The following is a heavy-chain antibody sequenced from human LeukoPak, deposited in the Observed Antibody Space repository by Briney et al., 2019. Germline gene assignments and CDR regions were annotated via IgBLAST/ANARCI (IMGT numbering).Heavy chain of an antibody. CDR1: GGSISSGYY. CDR3: ARDRGYSYGYPYYFDY. J-gene: IGHJ4*02. CDR2: IYHSGST. V-gene: IGHV4-38-2*02. D-gene: IGHD5-18*01. Sequence: SETLSLTCTVSGGSISSGYYWGWIRQPPGKGLEWIGSIYHSGSTYYNPSLKSRVTISVDTSKNQFSLKLSSVTAADTAVYYCARDRGYSYGYPYYFDYWGQGTLVTVSS.